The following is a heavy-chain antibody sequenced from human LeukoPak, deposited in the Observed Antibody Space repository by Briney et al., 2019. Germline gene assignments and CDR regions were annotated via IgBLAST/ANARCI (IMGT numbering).Heavy chain of an antibody. CDR1: GGSISSGGYY. CDR2: IYYSGST. CDR3: ARYTIAAAGPLFDY. D-gene: IGHD6-13*01. Sequence: SETLSLTCTVSGGSISSGGYYWSWIRQHPGKGLEWIGYIYYSGSTYYNPSLKSRVTMSVDTSKNQFSLKLSSVTAADTAVYYCARYTIAAAGPLFDYWGQGTLVTVSS. V-gene: IGHV4-31*03. J-gene: IGHJ4*02.